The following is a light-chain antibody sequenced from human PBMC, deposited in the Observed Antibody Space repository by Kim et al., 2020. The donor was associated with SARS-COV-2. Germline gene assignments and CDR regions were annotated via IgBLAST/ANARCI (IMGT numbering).Light chain of an antibody. CDR3: QSYNRDNVL. Sequence: GKTVTNSCTRSGGSSDDNYGQWYQQRPGGVPTTVIYEDDQRPSGVSDRFSGSIDNSSNSASLTISGLRTEDEADYYCQSYNRDNVLFGGGTQLTVL. CDR1: GGSSDDNY. CDR2: EDD. J-gene: IGLJ2*01. V-gene: IGLV6-57*03.